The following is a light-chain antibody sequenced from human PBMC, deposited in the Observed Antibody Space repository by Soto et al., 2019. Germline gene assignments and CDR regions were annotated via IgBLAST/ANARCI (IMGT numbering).Light chain of an antibody. V-gene: IGKV1-5*01. CDR1: QSISSW. CDR3: QQYKSYPLT. J-gene: IGKJ4*01. CDR2: AAS. Sequence: DIQMTQSASTLSASVGDRFTMACRASQSISSWLAWYQQKPGKAPKLLIYAASSLQSGVPSRFSGSGSGTDFTLTISSLQPEDFATYYCQQYKSYPLTFGGGTKVDIK.